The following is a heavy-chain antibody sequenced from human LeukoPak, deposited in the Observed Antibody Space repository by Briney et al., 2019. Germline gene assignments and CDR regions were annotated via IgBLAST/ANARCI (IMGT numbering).Heavy chain of an antibody. J-gene: IGHJ6*03. Sequence: SETLSLTCTVSGGSISSYYWSWIRQPPGKGLEWIGYIYYSGSTNYNPSLKSRVTISVDTSKNQFSLKLSSVTAADTAVYYCARGVVVVAGYYYYYMDVWGKGTTVTVSS. CDR3: ARGVVVVAGYYYYYMDV. CDR2: IYYSGST. CDR1: GGSISSYY. V-gene: IGHV4-59*01. D-gene: IGHD2-15*01.